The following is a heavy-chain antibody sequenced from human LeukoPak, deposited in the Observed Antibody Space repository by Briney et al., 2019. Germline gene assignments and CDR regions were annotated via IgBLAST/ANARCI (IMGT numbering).Heavy chain of an antibody. J-gene: IGHJ3*01. CDR1: GFTSSSYW. Sequence: GGSLRLSCAASGFTSSSYWMSWVRQAPGKGLEWVANIKQDGSEKYYVDSVKDRFTISRDNAKNSLYLQMNSLRAEDTAVYYCARDRGDYASWGQGTMVTVSS. CDR3: ARDRGDYAS. D-gene: IGHD4-17*01. V-gene: IGHV3-7*01. CDR2: IKQDGSEK.